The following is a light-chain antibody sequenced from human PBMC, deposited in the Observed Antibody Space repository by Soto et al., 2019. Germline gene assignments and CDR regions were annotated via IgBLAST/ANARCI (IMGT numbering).Light chain of an antibody. Sequence: QSVLTQPPSASGTPGQRVTISCSGSSSNIGSNTVNWYQQLPGTAPKLLICSHNRRPSGVPDRFSGSKSVTSASLAISGLHSEDEADYYSAAWDDSLNGYVFGTGTKRTVL. V-gene: IGLV1-44*01. CDR3: AAWDDSLNGYV. J-gene: IGLJ1*01. CDR1: SSNIGSNT. CDR2: SHN.